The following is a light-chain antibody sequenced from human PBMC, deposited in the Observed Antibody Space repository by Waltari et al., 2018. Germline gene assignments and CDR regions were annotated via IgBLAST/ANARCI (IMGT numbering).Light chain of an antibody. CDR1: SGHSSNI. Sequence: QLVLTQSPSASASLGASVKLTCTLSSGHSSNIIAWLQQQPEKGPRSLMKVNSDGSHSKGDEIPDRFSGSSSGAERYLTISTVQSEDEADYYCQTGGHGTWVFGGGTKLTVL. J-gene: IGLJ3*02. CDR3: QTGGHGTWV. CDR2: VNSDGSH. V-gene: IGLV4-69*01.